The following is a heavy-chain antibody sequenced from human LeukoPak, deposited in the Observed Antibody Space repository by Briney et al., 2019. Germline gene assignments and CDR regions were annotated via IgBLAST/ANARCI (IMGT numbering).Heavy chain of an antibody. D-gene: IGHD6-19*01. CDR3: SREYSSGSDY. CDR1: GGSISSSSYY. Sequence: SETLSLTCTVSGGSISSSSYYWGWIRQPPGKGLEWIGSIYYSGSTYYNPSLKSRVTISVDTSKNQFSLKLSSVTAADTAVHYCSREYSSGSDYWGQGTLVTVSS. CDR2: IYYSGST. J-gene: IGHJ4*02. V-gene: IGHV4-39*02.